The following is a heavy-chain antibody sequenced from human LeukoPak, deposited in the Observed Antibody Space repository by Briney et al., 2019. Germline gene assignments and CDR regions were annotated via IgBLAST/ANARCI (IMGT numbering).Heavy chain of an antibody. J-gene: IGHJ6*02. CDR2: IGTAGGT. CDR1: GFTFSSYD. Sequence: GTSLRLSCAASGFTFSSYDMHWVRQATGKGLEWVSAIGTAGGTYYPGSVKGRFTISRENAKNSLYLQMNSLRAEDTAVYYCARHSSTSEQYYYYGMDVWGQGTTVTVSS. CDR3: ARHSSTSEQYYYYGMDV. D-gene: IGHD2-2*01. V-gene: IGHV3-13*01.